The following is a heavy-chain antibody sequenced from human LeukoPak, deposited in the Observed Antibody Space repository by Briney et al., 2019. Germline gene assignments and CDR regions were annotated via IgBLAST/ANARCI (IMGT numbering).Heavy chain of an antibody. CDR3: ARHVFFRVVSEDWFDP. V-gene: IGHV4-39*01. J-gene: IGHJ5*02. Sequence: SSETLSLTCTVSGGSISSGSYYWGWIRQPPGKGLEWIGSIYYSGSTYYNPSLKSRVTISVDTSKNQFSLKLSSVTAADTAVYYCARHVFFRVVSEDWFDPWGQGTLVTVSS. D-gene: IGHD3-22*01. CDR1: GGSISSGSYY. CDR2: IYYSGST.